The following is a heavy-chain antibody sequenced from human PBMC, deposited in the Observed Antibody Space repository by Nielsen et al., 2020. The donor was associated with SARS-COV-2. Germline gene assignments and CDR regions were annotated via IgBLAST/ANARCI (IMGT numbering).Heavy chain of an antibody. J-gene: IGHJ6*02. Sequence: WVRQAPGQRLEWMGWINAGNGNTKYSQKFQGRVTITRDTSASTAYMELSSLRSEDTAVYYCARAYWGRNGGSSWYPQYYYYGMDVWGQGTTVTVSS. CDR3: ARAYWGRNGGSSWYPQYYYYGMDV. V-gene: IGHV1-3*01. D-gene: IGHD6-13*01. CDR2: INAGNGNT.